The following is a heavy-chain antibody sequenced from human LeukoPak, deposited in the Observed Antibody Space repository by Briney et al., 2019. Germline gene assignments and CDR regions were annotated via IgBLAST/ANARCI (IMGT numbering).Heavy chain of an antibody. CDR2: ISSSSSYI. CDR1: GFTFSTYC. V-gene: IGHV3-21*01. CDR3: ARGSYDSSGYYLYRRAY. J-gene: IGHJ4*02. D-gene: IGHD3-22*01. Sequence: GGSLRLSCAASGFTFSTYCMNWVRQAPGKGLEWVSSISSSSSYIYYADSLKGRFTISRDNAKNSLYLQMNSLRAEDTAVYYCARGSYDSSGYYLYRRAYWGQGTLVTVSS.